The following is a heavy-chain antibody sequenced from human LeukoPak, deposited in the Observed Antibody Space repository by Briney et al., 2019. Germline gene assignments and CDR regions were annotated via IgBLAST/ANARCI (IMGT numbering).Heavy chain of an antibody. J-gene: IGHJ4*02. CDR2: ISADGGST. CDR3: AKESGKFDY. V-gene: IGHV3-43*02. Sequence: GGSLRLSCVASGLNFDDSAMHWVRQAPGKGLEWVSLISADGGSTLSADSVKGRFSISRDNSKNSLYLQMNSLRSEDTAMYYCAKESGKFDYWGQGTLVAVSS. CDR1: GLNFDDSA.